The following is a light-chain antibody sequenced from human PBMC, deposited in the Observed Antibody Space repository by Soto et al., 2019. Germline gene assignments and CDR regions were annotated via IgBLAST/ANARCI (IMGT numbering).Light chain of an antibody. CDR2: GSS. Sequence: EVVLTQSPGTLSLSPGEAATLSCRASQTVSSGYLAWYQQRSGQAPRLLIYGSSSRASDVPDRFSGSGSGTEFTLTISSLEREDLAVYFCQQYGRSPWTFGQGTKLEIK. J-gene: IGKJ1*01. CDR1: QTVSSGY. V-gene: IGKV3-20*01. CDR3: QQYGRSPWT.